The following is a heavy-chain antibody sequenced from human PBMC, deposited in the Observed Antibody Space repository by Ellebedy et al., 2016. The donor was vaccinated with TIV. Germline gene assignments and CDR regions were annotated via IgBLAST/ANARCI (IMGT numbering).Heavy chain of an antibody. D-gene: IGHD2/OR15-2a*01. Sequence: SETLSLTCTVSGASGGSISSSSYYWGWLRQSPGKGLEWIGSIYYSGTTSYNPSLKSRVTISLDTSKNQFSLRLNSVTAADTAVYYCARAQPNSSYAFDVWGQGTMVNVSS. V-gene: IGHV4-39*07. J-gene: IGHJ3*01. CDR1: GASGGSISSSSYY. CDR2: IYYSGTT. CDR3: ARAQPNSSYAFDV.